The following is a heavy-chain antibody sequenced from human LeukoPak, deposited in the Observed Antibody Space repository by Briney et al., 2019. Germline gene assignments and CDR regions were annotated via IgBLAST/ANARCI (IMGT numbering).Heavy chain of an antibody. CDR2: IISSSSYI. V-gene: IGHV3-21*01. CDR1: GFTFSSYS. J-gene: IGHJ4*02. CDR3: ARGPSTGYSSSWWGTYYFDY. Sequence: GSLRLSCAASGFTFSSYSMNCVRQAPGKGLEWVSSIISSSSYIYYADSVKGRFTISRDNAKNSLYLQMNSLRAEDTAVYYCARGPSTGYSSSWWGTYYFDYWGQGTLVTASS. D-gene: IGHD6-13*01.